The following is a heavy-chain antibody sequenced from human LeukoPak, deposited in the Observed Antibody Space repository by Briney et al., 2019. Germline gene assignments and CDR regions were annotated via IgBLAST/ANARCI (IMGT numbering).Heavy chain of an antibody. CDR3: ASGWRPMYGDYERRNGMDV. D-gene: IGHD4-17*01. J-gene: IGHJ6*02. CDR2: IYHSGNT. Sequence: KPSETLSLTCTVSGGSISSSFWWSWVRQSPGKGLQWIGEIYHSGNTNYNPSLKSRVTISVDKSKNQFSLKVRSVTVADTAAYYCASGWRPMYGDYERRNGMDVWGQGTTVIVSS. CDR1: GGSISSSFW. V-gene: IGHV4-4*02.